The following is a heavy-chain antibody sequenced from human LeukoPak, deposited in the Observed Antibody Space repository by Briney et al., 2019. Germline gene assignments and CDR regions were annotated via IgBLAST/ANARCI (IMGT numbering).Heavy chain of an antibody. CDR1: GGSFSGYY. J-gene: IGHJ4*02. CDR2: INHSGST. CDR3: ARGPWYCSSTSCSSSGFDY. D-gene: IGHD2-2*01. V-gene: IGHV4-34*01. Sequence: SETLSLTCAVYGGSFSGYYWSWIRQPPGKGLEWIGEINHSGSTNYNPSLKSRVTISVDTSKNQFSLKLSSVTAVDTAVYYCARGPWYCSSTSCSSSGFDYWGQGTLVTVSS.